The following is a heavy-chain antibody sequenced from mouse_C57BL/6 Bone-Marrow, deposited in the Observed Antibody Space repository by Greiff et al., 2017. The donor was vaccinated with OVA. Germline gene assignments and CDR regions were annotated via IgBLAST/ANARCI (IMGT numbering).Heavy chain of an antibody. CDR3: ARCRLIYYGKFYWYFDV. D-gene: IGHD2-1*01. Sequence: EVQLQQSGPELVKPGASVKISCKASGYSFTGYYMNWVKQSPEKSLEWIGEINPSTGGTTYNQKFKAKATLTVDKSSSTAYMQLKSLTSEDSAIYYGARCRLIYYGKFYWYFDVWGTGTTVTVSS. J-gene: IGHJ1*03. CDR2: INPSTGGT. V-gene: IGHV1-42*01. CDR1: GYSFTGYY.